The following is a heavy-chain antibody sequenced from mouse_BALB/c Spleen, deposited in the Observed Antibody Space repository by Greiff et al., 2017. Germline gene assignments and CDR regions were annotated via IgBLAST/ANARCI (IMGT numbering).Heavy chain of an antibody. V-gene: IGHV1-4*02. Sequence: QVQLQQSAAELARPGASVKMSCKASGYTFTSYTMHWVKQRPGQGLEWIGYINPSSGYTEYNQKFKDKTTLTADKSSSTAYMQLSSLTSEDSAVYYCARSGLRYAMDYWGQGTSVTVSS. CDR2: INPSSGYT. J-gene: IGHJ4*01. CDR3: ARSGLRYAMDY. CDR1: GYTFTSYT. D-gene: IGHD1-1*01.